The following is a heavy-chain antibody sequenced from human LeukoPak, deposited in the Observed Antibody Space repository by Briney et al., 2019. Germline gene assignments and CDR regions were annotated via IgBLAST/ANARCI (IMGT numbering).Heavy chain of an antibody. Sequence: GGSLRLSCATSGFTFSSYAMSWVRQAPGKGLEWVSTISTAGYSTYYADSVKDRFTISRDNSENTLYLQMNSLRPEDTAMYYCAKDATGYSSGGGYFDYWGQGALVTVSS. J-gene: IGHJ4*02. CDR2: ISTAGYST. D-gene: IGHD6-19*01. V-gene: IGHV3-23*01. CDR1: GFTFSSYA. CDR3: AKDATGYSSGGGYFDY.